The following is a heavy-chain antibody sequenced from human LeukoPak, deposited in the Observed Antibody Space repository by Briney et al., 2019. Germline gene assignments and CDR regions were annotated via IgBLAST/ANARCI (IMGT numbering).Heavy chain of an antibody. CDR1: GGSISTFY. Sequence: SETLSLTCTVSGGSISTFYWSWIRQPPGKGLEWIGYIYYSGSTNYNPSLKSRVTISVDTSKIQFSLKLSSVTAADTAVYYCARRAAAVSFDPWGQGTLVTVSS. D-gene: IGHD6-13*01. J-gene: IGHJ5*02. CDR3: ARRAAAVSFDP. CDR2: IYYSGST. V-gene: IGHV4-59*08.